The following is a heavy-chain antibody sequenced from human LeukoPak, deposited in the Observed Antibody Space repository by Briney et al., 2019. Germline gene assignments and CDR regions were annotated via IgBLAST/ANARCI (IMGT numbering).Heavy chain of an antibody. D-gene: IGHD5-12*01. CDR1: GFTFSNYE. Sequence: PGGSLRLSCAASGFTFSNYEMNWVRQAPGQGLEWVSYISSSGSTIYYADSVKGRFTISRDNAKNSLYLQMNGLRAEDTALYYCARDKDQYSGYDSGLFDYWGQGTLVSVSS. CDR3: ARDKDQYSGYDSGLFDY. CDR2: ISSSGSTI. J-gene: IGHJ4*02. V-gene: IGHV3-48*03.